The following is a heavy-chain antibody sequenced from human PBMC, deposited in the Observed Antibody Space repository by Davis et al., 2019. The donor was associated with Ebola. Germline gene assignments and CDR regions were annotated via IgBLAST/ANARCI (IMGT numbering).Heavy chain of an antibody. CDR3: ARDSSLATTSWFDP. V-gene: IGHV4-59*01. Sequence: SETLSLTCTVSGGSISSYYWSWIRQPPGKGLEWIGYIYYSGSTNYNPSLKSRVTISVDTSKNQFSLKLSSVTAADTAVYYCARDSSLATTSWFDPWGQGTLVTVSS. CDR1: GGSISSYY. J-gene: IGHJ5*02. D-gene: IGHD4-11*01. CDR2: IYYSGST.